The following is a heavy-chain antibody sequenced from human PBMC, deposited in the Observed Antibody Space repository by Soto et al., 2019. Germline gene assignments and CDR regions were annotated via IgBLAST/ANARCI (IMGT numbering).Heavy chain of an antibody. J-gene: IGHJ6*02. CDR3: ASLPNGMDV. CDR2: IYYSGST. V-gene: IGHV4-30-4*01. Sequence: SETLSLTCTVSGGSISSGDYYWSWIRQPPGKGLEWIGYIYYSGSTSYNPSLKSRVTISVDTSKNQFSLKLTSVTAADTAVYYFASLPNGMDVWGQGPTVTVSS. CDR1: GGSISSGDYY.